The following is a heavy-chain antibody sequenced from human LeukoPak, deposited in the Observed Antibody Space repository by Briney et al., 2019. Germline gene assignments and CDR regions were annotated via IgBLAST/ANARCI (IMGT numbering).Heavy chain of an antibody. CDR2: IKQDGSEK. D-gene: IGHD6-19*01. Sequence: PGGSLRLSCAASGFTFSDYWMSWVRQAPGKGLEWVANIKQDGSEKYYVDSVKGRFTISRDNAKNSLYLQMNSLRAEDTAVYYCAGSSGWARYLDYWGQGTLVTVSS. V-gene: IGHV3-7*05. J-gene: IGHJ4*02. CDR1: GFTFSDYW. CDR3: AGSSGWARYLDY.